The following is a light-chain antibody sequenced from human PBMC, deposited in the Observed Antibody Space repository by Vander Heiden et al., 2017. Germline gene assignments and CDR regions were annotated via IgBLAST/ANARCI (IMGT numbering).Light chain of an antibody. CDR3: NSYTTSNTYV. J-gene: IGLJ1*01. V-gene: IGLV2-18*02. CDR1: SSDVGISNR. Sequence: QSALTRPPSVFSSPGPSVTISCPETSSDVGISNRVSWYQQPPGTAPKVIIYEVNNRPSGVPDRFSGSQSGNTASLTISGLQAEDEADYYCNSYTTSNTYVFGTGTKVTVL. CDR2: EVN.